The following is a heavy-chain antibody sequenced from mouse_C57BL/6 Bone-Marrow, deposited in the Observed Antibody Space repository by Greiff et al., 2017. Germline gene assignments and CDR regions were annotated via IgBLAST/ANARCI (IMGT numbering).Heavy chain of an antibody. D-gene: IGHD2-4*01. CDR2: IYPGNSDT. Sequence: EVQLQQSGTVLARPGASVKMSCKTSGYTFTSYWMHWVKQRPGQGLEWIGAIYPGNSDTSYNQKFKGKAKLTAVTSASTAYMELSSLTNEDSAVYYCTRPIYYDYGGGYWGQGTPLTVSS. CDR3: TRPIYYDYGGGY. J-gene: IGHJ2*01. V-gene: IGHV1-5*01. CDR1: GYTFTSYW.